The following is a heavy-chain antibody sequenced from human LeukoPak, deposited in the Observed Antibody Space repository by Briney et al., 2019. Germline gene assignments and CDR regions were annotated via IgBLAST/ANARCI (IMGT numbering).Heavy chain of an antibody. CDR2: IKSKTDGGTT. CDR1: GFTFSNTW. D-gene: IGHD6-19*01. V-gene: IGHV3-15*01. Sequence: GGSLILSCAASGFTFSNTWMSWVRQAPGKGLEWVGRIKSKTDGGTTDYAAPVKGRFTISRDDSKNTLYLQMNSLKTEDTAVYYCTTYGSGDAFDIWGQGTVVTVSS. CDR3: TTYGSGDAFDI. J-gene: IGHJ3*02.